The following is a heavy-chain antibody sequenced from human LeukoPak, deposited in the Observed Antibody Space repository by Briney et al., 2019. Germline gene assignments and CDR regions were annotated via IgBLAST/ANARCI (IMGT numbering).Heavy chain of an antibody. J-gene: IGHJ3*02. CDR1: GFTFSNYG. V-gene: IGHV3-33*01. CDR2: IWYDGSNE. CDR3: VRDLDHNDFWSGYWPDASDS. D-gene: IGHD3-3*01. Sequence: GRSLRLSCAASGFTFSNYGMHWVRQAPGKGLEWVAVIWYDGSNEYYGDSVKGRFIIPRDNSRNTLYLQMSSLRAEDTAVYYCVRDLDHNDFWSGYWPDASDSWGQGTKVFVSS.